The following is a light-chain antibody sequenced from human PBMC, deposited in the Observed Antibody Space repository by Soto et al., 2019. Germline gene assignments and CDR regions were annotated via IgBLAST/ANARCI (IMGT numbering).Light chain of an antibody. J-gene: IGKJ4*01. CDR1: QSISNY. V-gene: IGKV1-39*01. CDR3: QQSYSTPLT. CDR2: AAF. Sequence: IQMTQSPSSLSAFVGDRVTITCRASQSISNYLNWYQQKRGKAPKLLIYAAFSLQSGVPSRFSGSGSGTDFALTISSLQPEDFATYYCQQSYSTPLTFGGGNKVEI.